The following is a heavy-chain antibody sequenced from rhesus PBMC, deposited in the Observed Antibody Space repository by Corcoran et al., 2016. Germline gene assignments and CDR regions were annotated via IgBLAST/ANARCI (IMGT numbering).Heavy chain of an antibody. CDR3: ARALYSGSWGTYYFDY. CDR2: ISYSGIT. CDR1: GYSISSGYG. J-gene: IGHJ4*01. D-gene: IGHD6-25*01. V-gene: IGHV4-122*02. Sequence: QLQLQESGPGLVKPSETLSLTCAVSGYSISSGYGWSWIRQSPGKGLEWIGYISYSGITRYNPSLKSRVAISRDTSKNQFSLKLSSVTAADTAVYYCARALYSGSWGTYYFDYWGQGVLVTVSS.